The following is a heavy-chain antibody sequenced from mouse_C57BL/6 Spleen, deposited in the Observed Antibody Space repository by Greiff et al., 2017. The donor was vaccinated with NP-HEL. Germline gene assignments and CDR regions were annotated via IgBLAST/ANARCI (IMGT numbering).Heavy chain of an antibody. V-gene: IGHV1-82*01. CDR3: ARRGYGSSLYAMDY. D-gene: IGHD1-1*01. CDR1: GYAFSSSW. J-gene: IGHJ4*01. Sequence: LVESGASVKISCKASGYAFSSSWMNWVKQRPGKGLEWIGRIYPGDGDTNYNGKFKGKATLTADKSSSTAYMQLSSLTSEDSAVYFCARRGYGSSLYAMDYWGQGTSVTVSS. CDR2: IYPGDGDT.